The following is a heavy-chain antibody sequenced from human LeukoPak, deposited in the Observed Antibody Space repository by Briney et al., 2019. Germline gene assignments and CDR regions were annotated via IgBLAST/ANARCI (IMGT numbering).Heavy chain of an antibody. V-gene: IGHV3-7*01. Sequence: GGSLRLSCAASGFTLRTYWMSWVRQAPGKGLEWVASIKRDGSEKYYVDSVKGRFTISRDNAKNSLYLQMNSLRAEDTAVYHCVREASGGTKGVSGTFDIWGQGTMVTVSS. J-gene: IGHJ3*02. CDR2: IKRDGSEK. CDR1: GFTLRTYW. D-gene: IGHD6-13*01. CDR3: VREASGGTKGVSGTFDI.